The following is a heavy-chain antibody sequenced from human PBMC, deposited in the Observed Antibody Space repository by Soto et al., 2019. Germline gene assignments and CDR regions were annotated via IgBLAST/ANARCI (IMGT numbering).Heavy chain of an antibody. V-gene: IGHV1-69*01. J-gene: IGHJ4*02. CDR1: GGTFSSYA. CDR2: IIPIFGTA. CDR3: ARGPEGGYDFWSGYYGSHFDY. Sequence: KVSCKASGGTFSSYAISWVRQAPGQGLEWMGGIIPIFGTANYAQKFQGRVTITADESTSTAYMELSSLRSEDTAVYYCARGPEGGYDFWSGYYGSHFDYWGQGTLVTVSS. D-gene: IGHD3-3*01.